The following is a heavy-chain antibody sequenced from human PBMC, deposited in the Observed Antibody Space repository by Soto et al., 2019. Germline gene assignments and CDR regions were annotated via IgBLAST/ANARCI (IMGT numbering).Heavy chain of an antibody. V-gene: IGHV1-3*01. CDR2: INAGNGNT. CDR3: ARGKDSSGYYGDFDY. D-gene: IGHD3-22*01. CDR1: GYTFTSYA. Sequence: QVQLVQSGAEMKKPGASVKVSCKASGYTFTSYAMHWVRQAPGQRLEWMGWINAGNGNTKYSQKFQGRVTITRDTSASTAYMELSSLRSEDTAVYYCARGKDSSGYYGDFDYWGQGTLVTVSS. J-gene: IGHJ4*02.